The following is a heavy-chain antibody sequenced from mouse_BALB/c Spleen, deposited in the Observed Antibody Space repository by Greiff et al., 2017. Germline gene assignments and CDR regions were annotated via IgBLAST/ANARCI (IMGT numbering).Heavy chain of an antibody. V-gene: IGHV1-69*02. D-gene: IGHD2-4*01. Sequence: VQLQQPGAELVKPGAPVKLSCKASGYTFTSYWMNWVKQRPGRGLEWIGRIDPSDSETHYNQKFKDKATLTVDKSSSTAYIQLSSLTSEGSAVYYCANYDPFAYWGQGTLVTVSA. CDR3: ANYDPFAY. CDR2: IDPSDSET. J-gene: IGHJ3*01. CDR1: GYTFTSYW.